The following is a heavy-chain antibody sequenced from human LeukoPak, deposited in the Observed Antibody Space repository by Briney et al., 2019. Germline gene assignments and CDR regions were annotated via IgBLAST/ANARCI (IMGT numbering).Heavy chain of an antibody. Sequence: SETLSLTCTVSGGSISSSSYYWGWIRQPPGKGLEWIGSIYYSGSTYYNPSLKSRVTISVDTSKNQSSLKLSSVTAADTAVYYCARRSSYCTIDYWGQGTLVTVSS. CDR2: IYYSGST. CDR3: ARRSSYCTIDY. D-gene: IGHD2-8*02. V-gene: IGHV4-39*01. CDR1: GGSISSSSYY. J-gene: IGHJ4*02.